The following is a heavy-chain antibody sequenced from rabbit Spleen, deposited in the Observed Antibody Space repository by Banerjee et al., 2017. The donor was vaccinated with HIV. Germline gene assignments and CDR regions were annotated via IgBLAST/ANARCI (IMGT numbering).Heavy chain of an antibody. Sequence: QSLEESGGDLVKPGASLTLTCTASGFSFSSYYMCWVRQAPGKGLEWIACINTGSSGSTYYASWAKGRFTISRTSSTTVTLQMTSLTAADTATYFCARDLRYGSSALWGPGTLVTVS. CDR2: INTGSSGST. CDR1: GFSFSSYY. V-gene: IGHV1S40*01. CDR3: ARDLRYGSSAL. D-gene: IGHD8-1*01. J-gene: IGHJ6*01.